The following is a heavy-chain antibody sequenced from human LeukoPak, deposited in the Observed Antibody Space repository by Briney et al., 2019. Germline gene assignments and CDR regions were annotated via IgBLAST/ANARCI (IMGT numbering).Heavy chain of an antibody. J-gene: IGHJ6*02. CDR2: IIPIFGTA. Sequence: SVKVSCKASGGTFSSYAISWVRQAPGQGLEWMGGIIPIFGTANYAQKFQGRVTITADESTSTAYMELSSLRSEDTAVYYCARDPRSSSSAGWYYYYSMDVWGQGTTVTVSS. D-gene: IGHD6-6*01. CDR3: ARDPRSSSSAGWYYYYSMDV. V-gene: IGHV1-69*13. CDR1: GGTFSSYA.